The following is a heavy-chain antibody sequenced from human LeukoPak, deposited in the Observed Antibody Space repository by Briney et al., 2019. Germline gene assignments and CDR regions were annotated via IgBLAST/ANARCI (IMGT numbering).Heavy chain of an antibody. V-gene: IGHV1-69*05. J-gene: IGHJ4*02. CDR2: IIPIFGTA. Sequence: RASVKVSCKASGYTFTSYGISWVRQAPGQGLEWMGGIIPIFGTANYAQKFQGRVTITTDESTSTAYMGLSSLRSEDTAVYYCARGGLYSSSSPPDYWGQGTLVTVSS. D-gene: IGHD6-6*01. CDR1: GYTFTSYG. CDR3: ARGGLYSSSSPPDY.